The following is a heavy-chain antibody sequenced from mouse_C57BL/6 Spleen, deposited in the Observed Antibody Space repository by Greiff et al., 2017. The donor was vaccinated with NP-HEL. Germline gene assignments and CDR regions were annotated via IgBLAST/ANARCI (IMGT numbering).Heavy chain of an antibody. V-gene: IGHV1-50*01. D-gene: IGHD1-1*01. J-gene: IGHJ4*01. CDR1: GYTFTSYW. Sequence: QVQLQQPGAELVKPGASVKLSCKASGYTFTSYWMQWVKQRPGQGLEWIGEIDPSDSYTNYNQKFKGKATLTVDTSSRTAYMQLSSLTSEDSAVYYCARSPYYYGSSYAMDYWGQGTSVTVSS. CDR2: IDPSDSYT. CDR3: ARSPYYYGSSYAMDY.